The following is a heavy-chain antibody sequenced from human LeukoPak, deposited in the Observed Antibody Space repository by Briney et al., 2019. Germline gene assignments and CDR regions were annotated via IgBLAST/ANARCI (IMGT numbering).Heavy chain of an antibody. CDR3: AREMASADILTGYYHWFDP. D-gene: IGHD3-9*01. V-gene: IGHV1-18*01. Sequence: ASVKVSCKASGYTFTSYGISWVRQAPGQGLEWMGWISAYNGNTNYAQKLQGRVTMTTDTSTSTAYMELRSLRSDDTAVYHCAREMASADILTGYYHWFDPWGQGTLVTVSS. CDR2: ISAYNGNT. J-gene: IGHJ5*02. CDR1: GYTFTSYG.